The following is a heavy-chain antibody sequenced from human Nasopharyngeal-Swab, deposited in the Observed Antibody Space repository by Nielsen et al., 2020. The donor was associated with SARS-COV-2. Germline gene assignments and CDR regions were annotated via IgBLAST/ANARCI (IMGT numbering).Heavy chain of an antibody. J-gene: IGHJ3*02. CDR2: IYYSGST. D-gene: IGHD5-12*01. CDR3: ARDRYSGAFDI. V-gene: IGHV4-39*07. Sequence: WIRQPPGKGLEWIGSIYYSGSTYYNPSLKSRVTISVDTSKNQLSLKLSSVTAADTAVYYCARDRYSGAFDIWGQGTMVTVSS.